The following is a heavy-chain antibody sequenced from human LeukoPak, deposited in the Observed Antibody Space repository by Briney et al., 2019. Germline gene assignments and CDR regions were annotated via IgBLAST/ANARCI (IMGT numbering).Heavy chain of an antibody. CDR2: IYYSGST. Sequence: SETLSLTCTVSAGSISSSSYYWGWIRQPPGRRLEWVGCIYYSGSTYYNPSLKSRVTISVDTSKNQFSLKLSFVTAADTAVYYCARHPSFGVAIDAFDIWGQGTMVTVSS. V-gene: IGHV4-39*01. D-gene: IGHD3-3*01. CDR1: AGSISSSSYY. J-gene: IGHJ3*02. CDR3: ARHPSFGVAIDAFDI.